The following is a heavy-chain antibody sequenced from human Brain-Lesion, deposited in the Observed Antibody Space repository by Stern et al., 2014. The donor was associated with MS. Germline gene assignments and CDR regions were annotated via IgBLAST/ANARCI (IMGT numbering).Heavy chain of an antibody. V-gene: IGHV1-8*01. CDR1: GYTFSSYD. CDR2: MNPYSGNT. J-gene: IGHJ4*02. Sequence: QVQLVQSGAEVKKPGASVKVSCKASGYTFSSYDITWVRQASGHGLEWMGWMNPYSGNTGYARKFKGRVSMTSDPSISTVYMELTSLTSDDTAVYFCARAVRNQLLSEYWGQGTLVTVSS. CDR3: ARAVRNQLLSEY. D-gene: IGHD2-2*01.